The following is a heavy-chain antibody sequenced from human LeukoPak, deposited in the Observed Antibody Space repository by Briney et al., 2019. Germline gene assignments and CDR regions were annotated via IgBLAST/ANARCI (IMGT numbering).Heavy chain of an antibody. V-gene: IGHV3-21*01. CDR3: ARWRVNWYFDL. CDR2: ISSSSSYI. J-gene: IGHJ2*01. Sequence: GGSLRLSCAASGFTFSSYSMNWVRQAPGKGLEWVSSISSSSSYIYYADSVKGRFTISRDNAKNSLYLQLNSIRAADKAVYYCARWRVNWYFDLWGRGTLVTVSS. CDR1: GFTFSSYS. D-gene: IGHD3-22*01.